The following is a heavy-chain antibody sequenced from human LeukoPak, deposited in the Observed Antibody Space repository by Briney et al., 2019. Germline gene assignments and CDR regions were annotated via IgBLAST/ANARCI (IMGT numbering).Heavy chain of an antibody. CDR2: IWYDGSNK. CDR1: GFTFSSYG. V-gene: IGHV3-33*01. CDR3: ARVGYSSSWSGDYYYGMDV. D-gene: IGHD6-13*01. J-gene: IGHJ6*02. Sequence: QPGRSLRLSCAASGFTFSSYGMHWVRQAPGKGLEWVAVIWYDGSNKYYADSVKGRFTISRDNSKNTLYLQMSSLRAEDTAVYYCARVGYSSSWSGDYYYGMDVWGQGTTVTVSS.